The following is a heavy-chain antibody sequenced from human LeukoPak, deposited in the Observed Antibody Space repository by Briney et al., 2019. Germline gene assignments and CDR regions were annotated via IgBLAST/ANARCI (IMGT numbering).Heavy chain of an antibody. CDR1: GGSISSYY. J-gene: IGHJ3*02. CDR2: IYYSGST. D-gene: IGHD1-26*01. CDR3: ARGLSGSYPKILDAFDI. Sequence: PSETLSLTCTVSGGSISSYYWSWIRQPPGKGLEWIGYIYYSGSTNYNPSLKSRVTISVDTSKNQFSLKLSSVTAADMAVYYCARGLSGSYPKILDAFDIWGQGTMVTVSS. V-gene: IGHV4-59*01.